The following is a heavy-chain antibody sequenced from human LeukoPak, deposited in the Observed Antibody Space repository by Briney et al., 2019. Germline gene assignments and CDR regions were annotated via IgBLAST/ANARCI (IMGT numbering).Heavy chain of an antibody. J-gene: IGHJ4*02. V-gene: IGHV4-59*01. D-gene: IGHD1-20*01. CDR2: IYYSGST. CDR3: ARAATVTGTTNVDY. CDR1: GGSISSYY. Sequence: SETLSLTCTVSGGSISSYYWSWIRQPPGKGLEWIGYIYYSGSTNYNPSLKSRVTISVDTSKNQFSLKLSSVTAADTAVYYCARAATVTGTTNVDYWGQGTLVTVSS.